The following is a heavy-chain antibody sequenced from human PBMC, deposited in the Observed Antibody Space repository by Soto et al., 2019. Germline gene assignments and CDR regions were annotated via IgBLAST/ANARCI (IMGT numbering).Heavy chain of an antibody. CDR2: IYYDGTSK. Sequence: LRLSCAASGFIFNNHGMHWVRQAPGKGLEWVALIYYDGTSKYYADSVKGRFTISRDNSRDTLYLQVNSLRAEDTAVYYCARGYSSGYSAFDYWGQGAPVTVSS. D-gene: IGHD3-22*01. J-gene: IGHJ4*02. CDR1: GFIFNNHG. V-gene: IGHV3-33*01. CDR3: ARGYSSGYSAFDY.